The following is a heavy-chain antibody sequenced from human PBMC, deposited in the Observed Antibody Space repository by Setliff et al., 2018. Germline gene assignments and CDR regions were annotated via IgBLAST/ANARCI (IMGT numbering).Heavy chain of an antibody. CDR1: GMSITSYY. CDR3: AFRTYAFDI. CDR2: IYYTGST. Sequence: PSETLSLTCSVSGMSITSYYWSWIRQSPGRGLEWIGYIYYTGSTNYNPSLNSRVTISIDTAKKQFSLRLSSVTAADTAVYYRAFRTYAFDIWGQGTKVTVSS. J-gene: IGHJ3*02. V-gene: IGHV4-59*13.